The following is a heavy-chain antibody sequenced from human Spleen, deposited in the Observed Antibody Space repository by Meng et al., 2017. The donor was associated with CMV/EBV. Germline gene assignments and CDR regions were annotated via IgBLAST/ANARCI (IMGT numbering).Heavy chain of an antibody. D-gene: IGHD2-21*01. J-gene: IGHJ1*01. CDR2: ISSSSSYI. CDR3: ARACGADCYRPEYFHH. CDR1: GFTFSSYS. Sequence: GESLKISCAASGFTFSSYSMNWARQAPGKGREWVSSISSSSSYIYYADSVKGRFTISRDNAKNSLYLQMNSLRAEDTAVYYCARACGADCYRPEYFHHWGQGTLVTVSS. V-gene: IGHV3-21*01.